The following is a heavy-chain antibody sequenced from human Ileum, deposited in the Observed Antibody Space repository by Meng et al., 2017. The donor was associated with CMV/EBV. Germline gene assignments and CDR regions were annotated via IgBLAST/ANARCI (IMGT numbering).Heavy chain of an antibody. D-gene: IGHD6-19*01. CDR1: GCSVSSSNYF. CDR2: VYASGTT. Sequence: QVQLQESGPGLVKSSQTLSLTCTVSGCSVSSSNYFWNWIRQPAGKGLEWIGRVYASGTTNYNPSLESRVTISVDSSKNQFSLNLSSVTAADTAVYYCARGDRSVTGTLDYWGQGTLVTVSS. CDR3: ARGDRSVTGTLDY. V-gene: IGHV4-61*02. J-gene: IGHJ4*02.